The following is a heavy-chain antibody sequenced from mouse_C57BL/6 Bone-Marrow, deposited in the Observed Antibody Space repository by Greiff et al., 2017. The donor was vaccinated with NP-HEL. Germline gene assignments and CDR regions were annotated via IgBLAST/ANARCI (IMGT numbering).Heavy chain of an antibody. J-gene: IGHJ3*01. CDR2: IPPSDSDT. CDR3: AIWGDYDDWFAY. D-gene: IGHD2-4*01. Sequence: QVQLKQPGAELVKPGASVKVSCKASGYTFTSYWMHWVKQRPGQGLEWIGRIPPSDSDTNYNQKFKGKATLTVDKSSSTAYMQLSSLTSEDSAVYYCAIWGDYDDWFAYWGKGTLVTGSA. CDR1: GYTFTSYW. V-gene: IGHV1-74*01.